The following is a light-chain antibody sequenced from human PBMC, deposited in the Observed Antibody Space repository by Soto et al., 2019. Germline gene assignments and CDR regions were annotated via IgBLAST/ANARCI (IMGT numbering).Light chain of an antibody. V-gene: IGLV4-69*01. CDR2: LNSDGSH. CDR3: QTWGTGIWV. J-gene: IGLJ3*02. Sequence: QPVLTLSPSASASLGASVKLTCTLSSGHSSYAIAWHQQQPEKGPRYLMKLNSDGSHSKGDGIPDRFSGSSSGAERYLTISSLQSEDEADYYCQTWGTGIWVFGGGTKLTVL. CDR1: SGHSSYA.